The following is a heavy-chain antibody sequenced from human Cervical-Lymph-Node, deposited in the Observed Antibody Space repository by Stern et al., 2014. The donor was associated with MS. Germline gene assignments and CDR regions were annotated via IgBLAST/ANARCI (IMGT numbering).Heavy chain of an antibody. D-gene: IGHD6-19*01. CDR3: ARGGYSSGWDAFDI. CDR1: GFTFSSYA. CDR2: ISYDGSNK. J-gene: IGHJ3*02. Sequence: QLVQSGGGVVQPGRSLRLSCAASGFTFSSYAMHWVRQAPGKGLEWVAVISYDGSNKYYADSVKGRFTISRDNSKNTLYLQMNSLRAEDTAVYYCARGGYSSGWDAFDIWGQGTMVTVSS. V-gene: IGHV3-30-3*01.